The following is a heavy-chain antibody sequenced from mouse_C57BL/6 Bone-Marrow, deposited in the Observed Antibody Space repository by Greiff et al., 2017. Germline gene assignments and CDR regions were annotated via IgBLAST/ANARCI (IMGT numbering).Heavy chain of an antibody. V-gene: IGHV1-64*01. J-gene: IGHJ2*01. Sequence: QVQLQQPGAELVKPGASVKMSCKASGYTFTSYWMHWVKQRPGQGLEWIGMIHPNSGSTNYNEKFKSKATLTVDKSSSTAYMQLSSLTSEDSAVYYWARPYSNYACDYWGQGTTLTVSS. D-gene: IGHD2-5*01. CDR3: ARPYSNYACDY. CDR2: IHPNSGST. CDR1: GYTFTSYW.